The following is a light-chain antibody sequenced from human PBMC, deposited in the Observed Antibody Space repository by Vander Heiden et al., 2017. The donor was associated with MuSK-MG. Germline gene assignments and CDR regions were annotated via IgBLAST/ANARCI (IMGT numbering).Light chain of an antibody. V-gene: IGLV1-51*01. CDR1: TSNIGRNY. CDR3: GAWDNSLDAYV. Sequence: QSVLTQPPSLSAAPGQKVTISCSGGTSNIGRNYVSWYQQVPETAPKLLIYDDDKIPSGISDRFSGSKSASSATLGISGLQTGDEADYYCGAWDNSLDAYVLGTGTKVTVL. CDR2: DDD. J-gene: IGLJ1*01.